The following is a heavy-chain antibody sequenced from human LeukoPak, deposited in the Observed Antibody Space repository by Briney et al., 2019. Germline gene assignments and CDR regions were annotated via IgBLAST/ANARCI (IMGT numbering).Heavy chain of an antibody. Sequence: RASVKVSCKASGGTFSNYAISWVRQAPGQGLEWMGGIITNYDTTNYAQKYQGRVTITADESTTTVYMELSSLRSEDTAVYYCARPRTYYDFWRGYPPFDYWGQGTLVTVSS. J-gene: IGHJ4*02. CDR3: ARPRTYYDFWRGYPPFDY. D-gene: IGHD3-3*01. CDR2: IITNYDTT. V-gene: IGHV1-69*13. CDR1: GGTFSNYA.